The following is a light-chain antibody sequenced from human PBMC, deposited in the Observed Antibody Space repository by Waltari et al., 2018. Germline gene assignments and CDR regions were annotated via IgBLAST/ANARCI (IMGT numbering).Light chain of an antibody. Sequence: QSVLTQPPSASGTPGQRVTIDCSGRSSNIGSNTVNWYQQLPGTAPKLLIYSNNQWPSGVPDRFSGSKSGTSASLAISGLQSEDEADYYCAAWDDSLNGRVFGGGTKLTVL. V-gene: IGLV1-44*01. CDR2: SNN. J-gene: IGLJ3*02. CDR3: AAWDDSLNGRV. CDR1: SSNIGSNT.